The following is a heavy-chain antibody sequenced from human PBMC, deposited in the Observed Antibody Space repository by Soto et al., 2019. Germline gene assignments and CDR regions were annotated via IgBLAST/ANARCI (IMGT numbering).Heavy chain of an antibody. D-gene: IGHD5-12*01. CDR3: AKGVASSD. CDR2: INPLFRTP. CDR1: GVSFTTDS. J-gene: IGHJ4*02. Sequence: QVHLVQSEAEVRKPGSSVKVSCKSYGVSFTTDSIIWVRQAPGQGLEWMGGINPLFRTPVYAQKFQGRVTISADESTSAAHLEVTGLTPEDTAVYFCAKGVASSDWGQGTPVTLYS. V-gene: IGHV1-69*01.